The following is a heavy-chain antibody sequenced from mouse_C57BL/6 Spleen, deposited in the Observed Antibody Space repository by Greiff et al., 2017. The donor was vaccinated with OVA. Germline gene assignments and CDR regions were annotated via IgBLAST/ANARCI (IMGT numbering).Heavy chain of an antibody. V-gene: IGHV2-2*01. CDR2: IWSGGST. J-gene: IGHJ4*01. Sequence: QVTLKESGPGLVQPSQSLSITCTVSGFSLTSYGVHWVRQSPGKGLEWLGVIWSGGSTDYNAAFISRLSISKDNSKSQVFFKMNSLQADDTAIYYCARNRYYGSSYVRGMDYWGQGTSVTVSS. CDR1: GFSLTSYG. CDR3: ARNRYYGSSYVRGMDY. D-gene: IGHD1-1*01.